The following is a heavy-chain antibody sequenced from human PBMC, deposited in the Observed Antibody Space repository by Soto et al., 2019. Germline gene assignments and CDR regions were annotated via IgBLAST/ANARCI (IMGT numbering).Heavy chain of an antibody. CDR2: ITGIGSTT. J-gene: IGHJ5*02. Sequence: EVQLLESGGGLVPPGGSLRLSCAASGFTFSAYAMSWVRQAPGKRLEWVSAITGIGSTTYYADSVKGRFTISRDNSKNTLFLQMNSVRAEDTAIYYCARNRETGVAGTSCWFGPWGQGTLVTVSS. D-gene: IGHD6-19*01. CDR1: GFTFSAYA. CDR3: ARNRETGVAGTSCWFGP. V-gene: IGHV3-23*01.